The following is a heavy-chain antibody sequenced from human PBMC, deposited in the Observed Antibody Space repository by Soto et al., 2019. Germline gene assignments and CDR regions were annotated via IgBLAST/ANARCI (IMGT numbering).Heavy chain of an antibody. CDR2: IFYGRST. J-gene: IGHJ5*02. CDR1: GGSISGSLYY. V-gene: IGHV4-39*01. Sequence: QLQLQESGPGLVKPSETLSLTCTVSGGSISGSLYYWGWIRQPPGKGLEWIGSIFYGRSTYYNPSLKSRVTISVDTSKNQCSLKLISVTAADTAVYYCARLGGYSGYDPFDPWGQGTLVTVSS. CDR3: ARLGGYSGYDPFDP. D-gene: IGHD5-12*01.